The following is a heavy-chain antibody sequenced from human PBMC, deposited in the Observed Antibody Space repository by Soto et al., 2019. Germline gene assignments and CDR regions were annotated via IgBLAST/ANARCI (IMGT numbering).Heavy chain of an antibody. CDR1: GGSISSYY. V-gene: IGHV4-59*01. Sequence: PSETLSLTCTVSGGSISSYYWSWIRQPPGKGLEWIGYIYYSGSTNYNPSLKSRVTISVDTSKNQFSLKLSSVTAADTAVYYCAREGDGYNFDYWGQGTLVTVSS. D-gene: IGHD5-12*01. CDR2: IYYSGST. J-gene: IGHJ4*02. CDR3: AREGDGYNFDY.